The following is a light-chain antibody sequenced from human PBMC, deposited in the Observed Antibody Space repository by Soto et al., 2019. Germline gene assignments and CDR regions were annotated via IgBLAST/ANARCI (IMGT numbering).Light chain of an antibody. Sequence: DIVMTQSPESLAVSLGERATINCRSSQSVFYSTNNKNYVAWYQQKPGQPPKLLIYWASIRESGVPDRFSGGGSGTDFTLTISNLQAEDVAVYYCQHYYSTPYTFGQGTKLEIK. CDR2: WAS. J-gene: IGKJ2*01. CDR1: QSVFYSTNNKNY. CDR3: QHYYSTPYT. V-gene: IGKV4-1*01.